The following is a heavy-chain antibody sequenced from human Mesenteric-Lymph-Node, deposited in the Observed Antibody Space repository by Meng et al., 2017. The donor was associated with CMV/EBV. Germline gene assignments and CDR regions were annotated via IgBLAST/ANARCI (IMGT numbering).Heavy chain of an antibody. V-gene: IGHV3-30*04. J-gene: IGHJ6*02. CDR3: ARDFGPRFLEWLYSYGMDV. CDR2: ISYDGSNK. CDR1: GFTFSTYA. Sequence: GESLKISCAASGFTFSTYAMHWVRQAPGKGLEWVAVISYDGSNKYYADSVKGRFTISRDNSKNTLYLQMSSLRAEDTAVYYCARDFGPRFLEWLYSYGMDVWGQGTTVTVSS. D-gene: IGHD3-3*01.